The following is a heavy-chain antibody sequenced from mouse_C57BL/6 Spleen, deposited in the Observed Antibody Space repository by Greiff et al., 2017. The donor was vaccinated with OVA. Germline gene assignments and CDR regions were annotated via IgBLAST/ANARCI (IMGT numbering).Heavy chain of an antibody. J-gene: IGHJ3*01. CDR2: IYPGSGST. V-gene: IGHV1-55*01. CDR1: GYTFTSYW. D-gene: IGHD2-4*01. CDR3: ARYPYDYDSGVAY. Sequence: QVQLQQPGAELVKPGASVKMSCKASGYTFTSYWITWVKQRPGQGLEWIGDIYPGSGSTNYNEKFKSKATLTVDTSSSTAYMQLSSLTSEDAAVYDCARYPYDYDSGVAYGGQGTLVTGSA.